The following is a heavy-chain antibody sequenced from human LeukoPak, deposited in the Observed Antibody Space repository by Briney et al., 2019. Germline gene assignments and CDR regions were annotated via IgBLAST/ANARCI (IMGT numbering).Heavy chain of an antibody. CDR1: GFTFSSYA. V-gene: IGHV3-23*01. CDR3: AKDLGYCSSSTCYILFYFDH. J-gene: IGHJ4*02. CDR2: ISGSGGST. Sequence: PGGSLRLSCAASGFTFSSYAMSWVRQAPGKGLEWVSAISGSGGSTYYADSVKGRFTISRDNSKNTLYLQMNSLRAEDTAVYYCAKDLGYCSSSTCYILFYFDHWGQGTLVTVSS. D-gene: IGHD2-2*02.